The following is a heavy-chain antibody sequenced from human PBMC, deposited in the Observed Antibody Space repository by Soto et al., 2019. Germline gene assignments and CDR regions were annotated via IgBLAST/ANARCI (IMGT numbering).Heavy chain of an antibody. Sequence: EVQLVESGGGLVQPGGSLRLSCAASGFTVSSNYMSWVRQAPGTGVEWVSGIYSGGSTYYADSVKGRFTISRDNPKNTLCLQMNSLIAEDTAVYYCACWEQRGIFDYWGQGTLVTVSS. CDR1: GFTVSSNY. CDR3: ACWEQRGIFDY. D-gene: IGHD6-25*01. CDR2: IYSGGST. J-gene: IGHJ4*02. V-gene: IGHV3-66*01.